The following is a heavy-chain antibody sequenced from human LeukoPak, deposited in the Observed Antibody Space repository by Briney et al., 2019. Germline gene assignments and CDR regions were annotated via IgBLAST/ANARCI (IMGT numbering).Heavy chain of an antibody. Sequence: ESLKISCKHSEYSFPNYCIGWVRQMPGKGLEWMGIIYPDDSDTRYSPSFQGQVTISADRSISTAYLQWSSLRASDTAMYYCAIGRGGQQLGDYWGQGTLVTVSS. CDR1: EYSFPNYC. CDR3: AIGRGGQQLGDY. V-gene: IGHV5-51*01. J-gene: IGHJ4*02. D-gene: IGHD6-13*01. CDR2: IYPDDSDT.